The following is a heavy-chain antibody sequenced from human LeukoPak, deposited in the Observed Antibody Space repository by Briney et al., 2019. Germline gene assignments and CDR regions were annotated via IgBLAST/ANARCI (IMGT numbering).Heavy chain of an antibody. CDR1: GFTFSSYG. V-gene: IGHV3-23*01. D-gene: IGHD3-9*01. Sequence: GGSLRLSCAASGFTFSSYGMHWVRQAPGKGLEWVSAISGSGGSTYYADSVKGRFTISRDNSKNTLYLQMNSLRAEDTAVYYCVRYFDWFSSAFDYWGQGTLVTVSS. J-gene: IGHJ4*02. CDR2: ISGSGGST. CDR3: VRYFDWFSSAFDY.